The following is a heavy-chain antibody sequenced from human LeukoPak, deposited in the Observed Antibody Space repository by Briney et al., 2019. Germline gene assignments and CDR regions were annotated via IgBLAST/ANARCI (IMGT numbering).Heavy chain of an antibody. D-gene: IGHD3-9*01. CDR1: GGSISSYY. J-gene: IGHJ6*02. Sequence: SETLSLTCTVSGGSISSYYWSWIRQPPGEGLEWIGYIYYSGSTNYNPSLKSRVTISVDTSKNQFSLKLSSVTAADTAVYYCAREYDILTGSYGMDVWGQGTTVTVSS. V-gene: IGHV4-59*01. CDR2: IYYSGST. CDR3: AREYDILTGSYGMDV.